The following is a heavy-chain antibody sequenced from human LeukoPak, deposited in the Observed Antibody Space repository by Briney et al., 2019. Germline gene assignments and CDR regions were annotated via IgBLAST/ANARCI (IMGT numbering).Heavy chain of an antibody. Sequence: GGSLRLSCAASGFIFSSYAMTWVRQAPEKGLEWVSSISDSGVSTYYADSVKGRFTISRDNSKNTLYLQMNSLRAEDTAVYYCAKGLRGIYDYWGQGTLVTVS. CDR3: AKGLRGIYDY. V-gene: IGHV3-23*01. CDR2: ISDSGVST. J-gene: IGHJ4*02. CDR1: GFIFSSYA. D-gene: IGHD1-26*01.